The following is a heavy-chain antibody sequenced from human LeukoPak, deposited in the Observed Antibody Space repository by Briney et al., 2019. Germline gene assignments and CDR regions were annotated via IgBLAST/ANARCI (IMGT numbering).Heavy chain of an antibody. V-gene: IGHV3-21*01. D-gene: IGHD6-19*01. J-gene: IGHJ4*02. CDR2: ISSSSSYI. CDR3: ASDRQWLVRGENY. CDR1: GFTFSSYS. Sequence: GGSLRLSCAASGFTFSSYSMNWLRQAPGKGLEWVSSISSSSSYIYYADSVKGRFTISRDNAKNSLYLQMNSLRAEDTAVYYCASDRQWLVRGENYWGQGTLVTVSS.